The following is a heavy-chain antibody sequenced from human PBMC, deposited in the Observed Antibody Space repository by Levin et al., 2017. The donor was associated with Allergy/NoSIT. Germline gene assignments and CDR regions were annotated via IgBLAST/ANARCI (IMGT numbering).Heavy chain of an antibody. CDR2: IIPIFGTA. CDR3: ARSPYYYDSSGLNWFDP. V-gene: IGHV1-69*01. CDR1: GGTFSSFA. D-gene: IGHD3-22*01. J-gene: IGHJ5*02. Sequence: KISCKASGGTFSSFAITWVRQAPGQGLEWMGGIIPIFGTANYAQKFQGRVTITADESTSTAYMEVTSLRSEDTAVYYCARSPYYYDSSGLNWFDPWGQGTLVTVSS.